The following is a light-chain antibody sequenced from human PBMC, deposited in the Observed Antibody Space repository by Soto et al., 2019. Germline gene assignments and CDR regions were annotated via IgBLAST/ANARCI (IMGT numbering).Light chain of an antibody. J-gene: IGKJ2*01. CDR1: QSILYRSNNKNY. CDR3: QQYYSTPPYT. V-gene: IGKV4-1*01. Sequence: DIVMTQSPDSLAVSLGERATINCKSSQSILYRSNNKNYLAWYRQKPGQPPQLLIYWASIRESGVPDRISGSGSGTDFTLTISSLQAEDVAVYYCQQYYSTPPYTFGQGTTLAIK. CDR2: WAS.